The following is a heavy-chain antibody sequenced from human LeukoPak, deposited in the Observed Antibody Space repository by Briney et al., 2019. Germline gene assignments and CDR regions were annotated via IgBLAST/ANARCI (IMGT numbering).Heavy chain of an antibody. V-gene: IGHV3-30*18. Sequence: GRSLRLSCAASGFTFSSYAMHWVRQAPGKGLEWVAVMSHDGSNKYYGDSVKGRFTISRDNSKNTLYLQMNSLRAEDTAVYYCAKLDSSGWSRPFDYWGQGTLVTVSS. J-gene: IGHJ4*02. D-gene: IGHD6-19*01. CDR3: AKLDSSGWSRPFDY. CDR1: GFTFSSYA. CDR2: MSHDGSNK.